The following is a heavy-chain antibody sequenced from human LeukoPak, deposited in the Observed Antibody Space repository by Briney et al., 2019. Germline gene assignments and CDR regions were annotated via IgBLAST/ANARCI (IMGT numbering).Heavy chain of an antibody. CDR2: INQDGSER. V-gene: IGHV3-7*01. Sequence: QAGGSLRLSCAASGFTFSSHWMTWVRQAPGKGLEWVANINQDGSERYYVDSVKGRFTISRDNAKNSLYLQMNGLRAEDTAVYYCARDSEYSSSFAFDIWGQGTMVTVSS. J-gene: IGHJ3*02. CDR3: ARDSEYSSSFAFDI. D-gene: IGHD6-13*01. CDR1: GFTFSSHW.